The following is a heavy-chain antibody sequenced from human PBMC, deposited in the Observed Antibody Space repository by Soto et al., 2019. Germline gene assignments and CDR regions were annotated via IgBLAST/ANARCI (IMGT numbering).Heavy chain of an antibody. V-gene: IGHV3-48*03. CDR3: ARSYGSGRLGYYYYGMDV. CDR2: ISSSGSTI. D-gene: IGHD3-10*01. CDR1: GFTFSRYE. Sequence: GGSLRLSCAASGFTFSRYEMNWGRQAPGKGLEWVSYISSSGSTIYYADSVKGRFTISRDNAKNSLYLQMNSLRAEDTAVYYCARSYGSGRLGYYYYGMDVWGQGTTVTVSS. J-gene: IGHJ6*02.